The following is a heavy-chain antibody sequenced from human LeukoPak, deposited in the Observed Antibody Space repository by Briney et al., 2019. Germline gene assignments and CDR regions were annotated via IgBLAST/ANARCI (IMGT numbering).Heavy chain of an antibody. Sequence: SSETLSLTCAVYGGSFSGYYWSWIRQPAGKGLEWIGRIYTSGSTNYNPSLKSRVTMSVDTSKNQFSLKLSSVTAADTAVYYCARDGVYYDSSGADYWGQGTLVTVSS. CDR1: GGSFSGYY. CDR3: ARDGVYYDSSGADY. D-gene: IGHD3-22*01. CDR2: IYTSGST. J-gene: IGHJ4*02. V-gene: IGHV4-4*07.